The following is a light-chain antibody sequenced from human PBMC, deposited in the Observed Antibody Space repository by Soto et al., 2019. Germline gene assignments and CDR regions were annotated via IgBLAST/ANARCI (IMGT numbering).Light chain of an antibody. Sequence: QSVLTQPPSVSGSPGQSVAISCTGTSSDVGSYNRVSWYQQPPGAAPKLMIYEVINRPSGVPDRFSGSKSGNTASLTISGLRAEDEADYYCNSYTGSSTYVFGTGTKVTV. CDR2: EVI. J-gene: IGLJ1*01. V-gene: IGLV2-18*02. CDR3: NSYTGSSTYV. CDR1: SSDVGSYNR.